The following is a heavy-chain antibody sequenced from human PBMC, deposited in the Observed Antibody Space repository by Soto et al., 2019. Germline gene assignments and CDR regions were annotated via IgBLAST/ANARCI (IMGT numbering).Heavy chain of an antibody. CDR1: GGSFSGYY. CDR3: ARDAAVRGIY. V-gene: IGHV4-34*01. J-gene: IGHJ4*02. CDR2: INHSGST. D-gene: IGHD3-10*01. Sequence: TSETLSLTCAVYGGSFSGYYWSWIRQPPGKGLEWIGEINHSGSTNYNPSLKSRVTISVDTSKNQFSLKLSSVTAADTAVYYCARDAAVRGIYWGQGTLVTVSS.